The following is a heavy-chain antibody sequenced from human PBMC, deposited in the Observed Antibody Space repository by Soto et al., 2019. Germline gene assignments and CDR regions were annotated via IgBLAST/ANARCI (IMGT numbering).Heavy chain of an antibody. CDR2: INAGNGNT. CDR1: GYTFTSYA. Sequence: ASVKVSCKASGYTFTSYAMHWVRQAPGQRVEWMGWINAGNGNTKYSQKFQGRVTITRDTSASTAYMELSSLRSEDTAVYYCARAHYDILTGYSLNWFDPWGQGTQVTVSS. CDR3: ARAHYDILTGYSLNWFDP. D-gene: IGHD3-9*01. V-gene: IGHV1-3*01. J-gene: IGHJ5*02.